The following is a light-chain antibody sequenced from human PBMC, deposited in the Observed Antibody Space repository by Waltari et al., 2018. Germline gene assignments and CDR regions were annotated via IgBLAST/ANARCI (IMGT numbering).Light chain of an antibody. Sequence: QSALTKPASVSGSPGQSITLSCTGTSSDAGDNNYVPWYQQFPGKAPQLIIYDVSNRPSGVSNRFSGSKSGNTASLTISGLQAEDEADYSCTTHTSSSTYVFGTGTKVSVL. CDR3: TTHTSSSTYV. J-gene: IGLJ1*01. CDR2: DVS. CDR1: SSDAGDNNY. V-gene: IGLV2-14*01.